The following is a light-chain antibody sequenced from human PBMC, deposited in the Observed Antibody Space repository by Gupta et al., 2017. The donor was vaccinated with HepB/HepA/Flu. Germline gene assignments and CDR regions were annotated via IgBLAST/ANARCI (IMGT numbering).Light chain of an antibody. CDR3: QHRSNWPST. V-gene: IGKV3-11*01. J-gene: IGKJ1*01. CDR1: QSVGSY. CDR2: DAS. Sequence: EIVLTQSPATLSLSPGERATLSCRASQSVGSYLAWYQHKPGQVPRLLMYDASLRAIGIPARFSGSGSGTDFTLTISSLEPEDFAVYYCQHRSNWPSTFGQGTKVEFK.